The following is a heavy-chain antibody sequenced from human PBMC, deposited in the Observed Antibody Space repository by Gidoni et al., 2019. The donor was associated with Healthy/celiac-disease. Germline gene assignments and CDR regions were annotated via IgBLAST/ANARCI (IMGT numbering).Heavy chain of an antibody. Sequence: EVQLVESGGGLVQPGGSLRLSCAASGFTFSSYDMHWVRQATGKGLEWVSAIGTAGDPYYPGYVKGRFTISRENAKNSLYLQMNSLRAGDTAVYYCARVGVRFLEWLDYYYYYGMDVWGQGTTVTVSS. J-gene: IGHJ6*02. V-gene: IGHV3-13*05. CDR1: GFTFSSYD. CDR2: IGTAGDP. CDR3: ARVGVRFLEWLDYYYYYGMDV. D-gene: IGHD3-3*01.